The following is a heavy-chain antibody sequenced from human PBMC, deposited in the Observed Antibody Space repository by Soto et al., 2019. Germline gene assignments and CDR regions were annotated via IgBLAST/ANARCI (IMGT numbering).Heavy chain of an antibody. Sequence: ASVKVSCKASGGTFSSYAINWVRQAPGQGLEWMGGIIPIFGTANYAQKFQGRVTITADESTSTAYMELSSLRSEDTAVYYCASDAGIRYFDWLTHFGYWGQGTLVTVSS. CDR2: IIPIFGTA. V-gene: IGHV1-69*13. D-gene: IGHD3-9*01. CDR3: ASDAGIRYFDWLTHFGY. CDR1: GGTFSSYA. J-gene: IGHJ4*02.